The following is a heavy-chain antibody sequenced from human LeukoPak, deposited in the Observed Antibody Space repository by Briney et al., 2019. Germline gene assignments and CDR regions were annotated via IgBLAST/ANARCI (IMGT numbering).Heavy chain of an antibody. V-gene: IGHV1-18*01. J-gene: IGHJ3*02. D-gene: IGHD3-9*01. Sequence: ASVKVSCKASGYTFTSYGISWVRQAPGQGLEWMGWISGYKGNTNYAQKVQGRVTLTTDTSTSTVYMDLRSLTSDDTAVYYCARGGYYDIMTGYYSGFAAFDIWGQGTMVTVSS. CDR1: GYTFTSYG. CDR2: ISGYKGNT. CDR3: ARGGYYDIMTGYYSGFAAFDI.